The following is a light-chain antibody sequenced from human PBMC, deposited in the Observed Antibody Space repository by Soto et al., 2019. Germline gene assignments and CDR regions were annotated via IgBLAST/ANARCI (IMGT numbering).Light chain of an antibody. V-gene: IGKV3-20*01. CDR3: QQYDTYSGT. CDR1: QSVSSN. J-gene: IGKJ1*01. Sequence: ILTRSQLTLSLSHGERATLSCRASQSVSSNLAWYQQKPGQAPTLLIFGASSRDTGIPDRFSGSGSGTDFTLTISGLQPDDFAVYYCQQYDTYSGTFGQGTKVDIK. CDR2: GAS.